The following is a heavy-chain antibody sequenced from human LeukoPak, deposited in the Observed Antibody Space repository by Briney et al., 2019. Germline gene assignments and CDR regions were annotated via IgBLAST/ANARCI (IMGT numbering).Heavy chain of an antibody. Sequence: GGSLRLSCAASGFTFDDYGMSWVRQAPGKGLEWVSGINWNGGSTGYADSVKGRFTISRDNAKNSLYLQMNSLRAEDTALYYCARDDGDYYDSRKPPDYWGQGTLVTVSS. CDR1: GFTFDDYG. J-gene: IGHJ4*02. D-gene: IGHD3-22*01. CDR3: ARDDGDYYDSRKPPDY. CDR2: INWNGGST. V-gene: IGHV3-20*04.